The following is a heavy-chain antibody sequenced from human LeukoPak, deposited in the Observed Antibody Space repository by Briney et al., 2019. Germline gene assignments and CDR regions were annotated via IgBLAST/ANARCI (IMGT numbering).Heavy chain of an antibody. Sequence: AEALSLACTGSGDSINTYDWSWVRQPPGKGLEWIGYIYYRVTSDYNPSLKSRVTMSVDMSTSQISLKLSSVTAADTAVYYCARAVGGDGSGSLWGPGTLVTVSS. V-gene: IGHV4-59*01. CDR1: GDSINTYD. CDR3: ARAVGGDGSGSL. CDR2: IYYRVTS. J-gene: IGHJ4*02. D-gene: IGHD3-10*01.